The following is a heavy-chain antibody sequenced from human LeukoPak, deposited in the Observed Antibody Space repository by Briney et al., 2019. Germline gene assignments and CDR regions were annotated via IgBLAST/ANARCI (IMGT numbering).Heavy chain of an antibody. Sequence: PGGSLRLSCAASGFTFNSYAMSWVRQAPGKGLEWVSGISGSGGSTYYADSVKGRFTISRDNSKNTLYLQMNSLRAEDTAVYYCAKAAEPHYYDSSGYVNHWGQGTLVTVSS. CDR3: AKAAEPHYYDSSGYVNH. V-gene: IGHV3-23*01. CDR2: ISGSGGST. D-gene: IGHD3-22*01. CDR1: GFTFNSYA. J-gene: IGHJ5*02.